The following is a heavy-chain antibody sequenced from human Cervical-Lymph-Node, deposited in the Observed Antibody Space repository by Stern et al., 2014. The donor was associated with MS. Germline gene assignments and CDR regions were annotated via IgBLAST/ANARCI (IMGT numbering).Heavy chain of an antibody. J-gene: IGHJ3*02. CDR3: ARDWDYCSSTSCYRYAFDI. Sequence: QVQLQESGPGLVKPSQTLSLTCTVSGGSFSSGDYYWSWLRPPPGKGLEWIGYIYYSGSTYYNPCLKSRVTISVDTSKTQFSLKLSSVTAADTAVYYCARDWDYCSSTSCYRYAFDIWGQGTMVTVSS. V-gene: IGHV4-30-4*01. CDR2: IYYSGST. D-gene: IGHD2-2*01. CDR1: GGSFSSGDYY.